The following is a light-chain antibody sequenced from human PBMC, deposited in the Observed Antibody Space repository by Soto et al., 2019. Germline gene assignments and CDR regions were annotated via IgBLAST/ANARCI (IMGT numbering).Light chain of an antibody. CDR1: QSISSW. Sequence: DIQMTQSPSTLSASVGDRVTITCRASQSISSWLAWYQQKPGKAPNLLIYKASSLQSGVPSRFRGSVSGTEFTLTISSLQPDDFAAYYCQQYDSYPYTFGQGTKLEIK. CDR3: QQYDSYPYT. J-gene: IGKJ2*01. CDR2: KAS. V-gene: IGKV1-5*03.